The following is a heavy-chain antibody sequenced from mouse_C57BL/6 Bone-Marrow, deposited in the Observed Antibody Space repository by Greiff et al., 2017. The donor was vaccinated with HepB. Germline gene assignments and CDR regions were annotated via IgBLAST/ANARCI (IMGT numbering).Heavy chain of an antibody. V-gene: IGHV5-9-1*02. J-gene: IGHJ3*01. CDR1: GFTFSSYA. CDR3: TREGHWFAY. Sequence: EVKLMESGEGLVKPGGSLKLSCAASGFTFSSYAMSWVRQAPEKRLVWVAYISSGGDYIYYADTVKGRFTISRDNARNTLYLQMSSLKSEDTAMYYCTREGHWFAYWGQGTLVTVSA. CDR2: ISSGGDYI. D-gene: IGHD3-3*01.